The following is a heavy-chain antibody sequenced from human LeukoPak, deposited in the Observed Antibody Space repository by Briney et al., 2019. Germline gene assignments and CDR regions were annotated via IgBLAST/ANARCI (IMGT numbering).Heavy chain of an antibody. D-gene: IGHD3-10*01. CDR3: ARDHRDRLYYYGMDV. J-gene: IGHJ6*04. Sequence: PGGSLRLSCAASGFTFSSDSMNWVRQAPGKGLEWVSSISSSSSYIYYADSVKGRFTISRDNAKNSLYLQMNSLRAEDTAVYYCARDHRDRLYYYGMDVWGKGTTVTVSS. CDR2: ISSSSSYI. V-gene: IGHV3-21*01. CDR1: GFTFSSDS.